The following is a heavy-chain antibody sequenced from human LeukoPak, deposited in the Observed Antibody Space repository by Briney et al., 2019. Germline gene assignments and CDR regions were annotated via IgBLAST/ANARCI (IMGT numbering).Heavy chain of an antibody. CDR1: IGSVSGGGYY. D-gene: IGHD3-9*01. CDR2: IYYSGST. V-gene: IGHV4-31*03. CDR3: ARGADILTGYHFDY. Sequence: PSQTLSLTCTVFIGSVSGGGYYWSWIRQHPGKGLEWIGHIYYSGSTYYNPSLKSRVTISVDKSKNQFSLKLSSVTAADTAVYYCARGADILTGYHFDYWGQGTLVTVSS. J-gene: IGHJ4*02.